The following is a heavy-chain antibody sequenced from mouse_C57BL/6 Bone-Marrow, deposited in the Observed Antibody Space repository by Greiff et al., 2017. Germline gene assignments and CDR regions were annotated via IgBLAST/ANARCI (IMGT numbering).Heavy chain of an antibody. CDR1: GFNIKDDY. J-gene: IGHJ1*03. V-gene: IGHV14-4*01. Sequence: VTLKESGAELVRPGASVKLSCTASGFNIKDDYMHWVKQRPEQGLEWIGWIDPENGDTEYASKFQGKATITADTSSNTAYLQLSSLTSEDTAVYYCTDPSWYFDVWGTGTTVTVSS. CDR2: IDPENGDT. CDR3: TDPSWYFDV.